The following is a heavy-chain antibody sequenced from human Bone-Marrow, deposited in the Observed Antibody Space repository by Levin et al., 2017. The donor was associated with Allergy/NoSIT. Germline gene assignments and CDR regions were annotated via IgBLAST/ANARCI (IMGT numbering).Heavy chain of an antibody. CDR2: INTHTGNP. D-gene: IGHD2-15*01. CDR3: ARGGGYCNGGSCSYWYFDL. V-gene: IGHV7-4-1*02. CDR1: GYRITTYA. Sequence: GGSLRLSCKASGYRITTYAMNWVRQAPGQGLEWMGWINTHTGNPSYAQGFTGRFVFSLDTSVNTAYLQISSLKADDTAFYYCARGGGYCNGGSCSYWYFDLWGRGTLVTVSS. J-gene: IGHJ2*01.